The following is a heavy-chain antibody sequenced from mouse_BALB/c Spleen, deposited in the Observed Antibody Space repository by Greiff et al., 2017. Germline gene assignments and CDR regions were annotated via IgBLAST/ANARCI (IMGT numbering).Heavy chain of an antibody. D-gene: IGHD2-3*01. Sequence: EVKVVESGGGLVKPGGSLKLSCAASGFTFSSYAMSWVRQTPEKRLEWVASISSGGSTYYPDSVKGRFTISRDNARNILYLQMSSLRSEDTAMYYCARGGWLTRAMDYWGQGTSVTVSS. J-gene: IGHJ4*01. CDR2: ISSGGST. V-gene: IGHV5-6-5*01. CDR3: ARGGWLTRAMDY. CDR1: GFTFSSYA.